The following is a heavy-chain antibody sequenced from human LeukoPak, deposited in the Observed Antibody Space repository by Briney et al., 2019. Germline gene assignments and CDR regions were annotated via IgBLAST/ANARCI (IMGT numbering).Heavy chain of an antibody. J-gene: IGHJ3*02. V-gene: IGHV3-30*02. CDR1: GFTFSSYG. Sequence: GGSLRLSCAASGFTFSSYGMHWVRQAPGKGLEWVAFIRYDGSIKYYADSVKGRFTISRDNSKNTLYLQMNRLRAEDTAVYYCARTYSGSYYGGGDAFDIWGQGTMVTVSS. CDR2: IRYDGSIK. CDR3: ARTYSGSYYGGGDAFDI. D-gene: IGHD1-26*01.